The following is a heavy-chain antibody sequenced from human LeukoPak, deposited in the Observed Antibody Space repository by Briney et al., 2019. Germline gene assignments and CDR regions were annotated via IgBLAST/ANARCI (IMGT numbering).Heavy chain of an antibody. Sequence: SVKVSCKASGGTFSSYAISWVRQAPGQGLEWMGRIIPILGIANYAQKFQGRVTITADKSTSTAYMELSSLRSEDTAVYYCARELSSGYYYGFDYWGQGTQVTVSS. D-gene: IGHD3-22*01. CDR3: ARELSSGYYYGFDY. V-gene: IGHV1-69*04. J-gene: IGHJ4*02. CDR1: GGTFSSYA. CDR2: IIPILGIA.